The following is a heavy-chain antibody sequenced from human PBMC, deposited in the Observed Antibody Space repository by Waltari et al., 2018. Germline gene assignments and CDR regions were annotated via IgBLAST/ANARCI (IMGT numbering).Heavy chain of an antibody. J-gene: IGHJ4*02. CDR2: ILPGYSDT. Sequence: EVQLVQSGAEVKKPGESLKISRKGSGYSFTSYWIGWVRQMPGKGLEWGGIILPGYSDTGFSPSSQGQVTISPYKSTTTAYRQWSSRKASDTAMYYCARSLGGYNYGLSPDYWGQGTLVTVSS. CDR1: GYSFTSYW. D-gene: IGHD5-12*01. CDR3: ARSLGGYNYGLSPDY. V-gene: IGHV5-51*01.